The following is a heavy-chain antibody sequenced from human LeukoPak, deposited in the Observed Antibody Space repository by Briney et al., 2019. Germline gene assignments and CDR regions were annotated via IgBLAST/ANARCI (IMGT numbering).Heavy chain of an antibody. CDR3: ARSLVVVAVSYDY. CDR1: GYTFTGYY. CDR2: FDPEDGET. V-gene: IGHV1-2*02. J-gene: IGHJ4*02. D-gene: IGHD2-15*01. Sequence: ASVKVSCKASGYTFTGYYMHWVRQAPGKGLEWMGGFDPEDGETICAQKFQGRVTMTRDTSISTAYMEVSRLRSDDTAVYYCARSLVVVAVSYDYWGQGTLVTVSS.